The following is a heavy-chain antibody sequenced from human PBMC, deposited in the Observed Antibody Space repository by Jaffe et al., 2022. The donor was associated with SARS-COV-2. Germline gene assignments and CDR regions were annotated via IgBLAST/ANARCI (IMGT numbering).Heavy chain of an antibody. CDR2: INPSGGST. D-gene: IGHD3-10*01. CDR3: ARDPFGESPYYYYGMDV. Sequence: QVQLVQSGAEVKKPGASVKVSCKASGYTFTSYYMHWVRQAPGQGLEWMGIINPSGGSTSYAQKFQGRVTMTRDTSTSTVYMELSSLRSEDTAVYYCARDPFGESPYYYYGMDVWGQGTTVTVSS. V-gene: IGHV1-46*01. CDR1: GYTFTSYY. J-gene: IGHJ6*02.